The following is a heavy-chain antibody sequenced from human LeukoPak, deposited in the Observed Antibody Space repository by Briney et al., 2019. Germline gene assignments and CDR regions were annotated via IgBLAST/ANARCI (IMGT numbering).Heavy chain of an antibody. Sequence: GGSLRLSCTASGFTSSSYWMHWVRQAPGKGLVWVSRIHDDGSSTNYADSVKGRFTISRDNAKNTLYLQMNSLRAEDTAVYYCARGHGYGGIDYWGQGTLVTVSS. V-gene: IGHV3-74*01. CDR3: ARGHGYGGIDY. J-gene: IGHJ4*02. CDR1: GFTSSSYW. D-gene: IGHD5-18*01. CDR2: IHDDGSST.